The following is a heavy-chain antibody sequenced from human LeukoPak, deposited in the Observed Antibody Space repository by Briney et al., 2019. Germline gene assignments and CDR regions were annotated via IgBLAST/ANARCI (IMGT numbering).Heavy chain of an antibody. Sequence: GGSLRLSCAASGFTFDDYAMHWVRQAPGKGLEWVSGISWNSGSIGYADSVKGRFTISRDSAKNPLYLQMNSLRAEDTALYYCAKDIGGYSYGTPYFDYWGQGTLVTVSS. J-gene: IGHJ4*02. CDR3: AKDIGGYSYGTPYFDY. V-gene: IGHV3-9*01. D-gene: IGHD5-18*01. CDR1: GFTFDDYA. CDR2: ISWNSGSI.